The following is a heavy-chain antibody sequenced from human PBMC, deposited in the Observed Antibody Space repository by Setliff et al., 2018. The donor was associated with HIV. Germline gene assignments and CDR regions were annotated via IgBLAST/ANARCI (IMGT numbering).Heavy chain of an antibody. CDR2: ISGDGDSI. J-gene: IGHJ6*02. CDR3: ARSVIGYYYYGMDV. D-gene: IGHD3-10*01. Sequence: GGSLRLSCAASGFSFNDYAVNWVRQAPGKGLEWVAGISGDGDSIFYDDSVRGRFTISRDKSGTTVYLQLKRLRVEDTAVYYCARSVIGYYYYGMDVWDQGTLVTVSS. V-gene: IGHV3-23*01. CDR1: GFSFNDYA.